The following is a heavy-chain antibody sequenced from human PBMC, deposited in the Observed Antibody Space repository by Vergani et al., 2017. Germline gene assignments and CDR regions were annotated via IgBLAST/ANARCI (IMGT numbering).Heavy chain of an antibody. CDR1: GGSISSYY. Sequence: QVQLRESGPGLVKPSETLSLTCTVSGGSISSYYWSWIRQPPGKGLEWIGYIYYSGSTNYNPSLKSRVTISVDTSKNQFSLKLSSVTAADTAVYYCAGVGATTFGAFDYWGQGTLVTVSS. CDR3: AGVGATTFGAFDY. V-gene: IGHV4-59*01. J-gene: IGHJ4*02. CDR2: IYYSGST. D-gene: IGHD1-26*01.